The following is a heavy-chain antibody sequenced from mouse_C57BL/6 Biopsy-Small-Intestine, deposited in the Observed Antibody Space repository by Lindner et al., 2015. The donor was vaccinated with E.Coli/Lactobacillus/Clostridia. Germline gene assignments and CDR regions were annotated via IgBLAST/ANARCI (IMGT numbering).Heavy chain of an antibody. J-gene: IGHJ1*01. CDR1: GYVFSRTW. D-gene: IGHD2-5*01. CDR3: ARGGSFSNFRYFDV. CDR2: IDPGDGNI. Sequence: VQLQESGPEPVKPGASVKISCKASGYVFSRTWMNWVKQRPGKGLEWIGRIDPGDGNIYYNGNFKGKATLTADKSSSTAYMQLSSLTSEDSAVYFCARGGSFSNFRYFDVWGAGTTVTVSS. V-gene: IGHV1-82*01.